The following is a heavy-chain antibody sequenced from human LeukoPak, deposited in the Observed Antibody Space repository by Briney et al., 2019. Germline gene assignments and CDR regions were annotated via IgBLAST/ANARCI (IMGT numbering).Heavy chain of an antibody. V-gene: IGHV4-4*09. CDR2: IYTSGST. D-gene: IGHD6-6*01. Sequence: SATLYLTCTVSGGTISSYYWSWMRQPPGKGLEWIGYIYTSGSTNYNPSLKSRVTISVDTSKNQFALKLSSVTAADTAVYYCARVGLGSSYFDYWGQGTLVTVSS. CDR3: ARVGLGSSYFDY. CDR1: GGTISSYY. J-gene: IGHJ4*02.